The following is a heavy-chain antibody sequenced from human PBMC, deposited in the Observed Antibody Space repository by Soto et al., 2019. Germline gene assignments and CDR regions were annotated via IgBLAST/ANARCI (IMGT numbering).Heavy chain of an antibody. V-gene: IGHV3-23*01. CDR2: ISGGGDAA. Sequence: EVQVLESGGGLVQPGGSLRLSCAGSGFTFINYAMNWVRQAPGKGLEWDSSISGGGDAAFFPDSVRGRFTSSRDNSKNTVTLQMNSLGVDDTAVYYCARKILGSTTRPNYWYFDLWGRGTLVTVSS. CDR1: GFTFINYA. D-gene: IGHD7-27*01. CDR3: ARKILGSTTRPNYWYFDL. J-gene: IGHJ2*01.